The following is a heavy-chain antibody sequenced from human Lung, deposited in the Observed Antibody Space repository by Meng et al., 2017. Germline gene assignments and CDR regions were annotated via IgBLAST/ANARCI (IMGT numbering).Heavy chain of an antibody. J-gene: IGHJ4*02. CDR3: ARYGYCCGSSCYGSFDS. CDR1: GGSISSGGYS. V-gene: IGHV4-30-2*01. Sequence: QLQLQESGSGLVKPSHTLSLTCVFSGGSISSGGYSGSWIRQPPGKGLEWVGYISHSVSTYYNPSLKNRVTISVDRSKNQFSLRLTSVTAADTAVYSCARYGYCCGSSCYGSFDSWGQGTLVTVSS. D-gene: IGHD2-15*01. CDR2: ISHSVST.